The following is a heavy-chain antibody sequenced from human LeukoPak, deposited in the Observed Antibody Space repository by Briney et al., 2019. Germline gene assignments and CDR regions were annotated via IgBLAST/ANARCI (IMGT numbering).Heavy chain of an antibody. CDR2: IYYSGST. D-gene: IGHD1-20*01. J-gene: IGHJ4*02. CDR3: ARETLTGTPTLFDY. V-gene: IGHV4-39*07. CDR1: GGSISSSSYY. Sequence: KTSETLSLTCTVSGGSISSSSYYWGWIRQPPGKGLEWIGSIYYSGSTYYNPSLKSRVTISLDTSKNQFSLKLSSVTAADTAVYYCARETLTGTPTLFDYWGQGTLVTVSS.